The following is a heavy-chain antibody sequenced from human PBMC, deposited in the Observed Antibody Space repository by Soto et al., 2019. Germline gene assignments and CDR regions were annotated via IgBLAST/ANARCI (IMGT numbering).Heavy chain of an antibody. D-gene: IGHD3-16*01. Sequence: QVQLQQSGPGLVKPSQTLSLTCTVSGDSISSGGYYWTWVRQRPGKGLEWIGYIRYSESTYYNPSLRRRIILSIDTSKNQFSLRLSSVTAADTAVYFCTRGAWGYAFDVWGQGTRVTVSS. CDR1: GDSISSGGYY. V-gene: IGHV4-31*03. CDR3: TRGAWGYAFDV. J-gene: IGHJ3*01. CDR2: IRYSEST.